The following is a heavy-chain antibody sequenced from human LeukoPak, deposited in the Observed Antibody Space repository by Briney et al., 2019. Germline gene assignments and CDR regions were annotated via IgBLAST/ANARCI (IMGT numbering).Heavy chain of an antibody. V-gene: IGHV1-8*01. Sequence: RASVKVSCKASGYTFTSFDINWVRQATGQGPEWMGWMNPGSGNTGYAQRFRGRVTMTRDTSISTACLELSSLTSEDTAVYYCASHTYYLSSGSFGHWGQGTLVTVSS. CDR2: MNPGSGNT. D-gene: IGHD3-10*01. CDR3: ASHTYYLSSGSFGH. CDR1: GYTFTSFD. J-gene: IGHJ4*02.